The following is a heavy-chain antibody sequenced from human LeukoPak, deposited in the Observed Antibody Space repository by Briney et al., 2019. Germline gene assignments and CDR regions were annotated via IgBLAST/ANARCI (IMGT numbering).Heavy chain of an antibody. V-gene: IGHV1-69*04. D-gene: IGHD3-10*01. Sequence: SVKVSCKASGGTFSSYAIGWVRQAPGQGLEWMGRIIPILGIANYAQKFQGRVTITADKSTSTAYMELSSLRSEDTAVYYCARDWGRYYYGSGSIPATYGMDVWGQGTTVTVSS. CDR3: ARDWGRYYYGSGSIPATYGMDV. J-gene: IGHJ6*02. CDR2: IIPILGIA. CDR1: GGTFSSYA.